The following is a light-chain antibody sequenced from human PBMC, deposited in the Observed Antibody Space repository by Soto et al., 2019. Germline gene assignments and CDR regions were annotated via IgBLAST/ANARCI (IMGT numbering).Light chain of an antibody. V-gene: IGKV3-15*01. Sequence: EIVMTQSPATLSVSPGERATLSCRASQSVSSNLAWYQQKPGQAPRLLIYGASTRATGIPARFSGSGSGTEFTLTISSLQSEDFAVDYCQQYNKWPPWTFGQGTKVEVK. CDR2: GAS. CDR1: QSVSSN. CDR3: QQYNKWPPWT. J-gene: IGKJ1*01.